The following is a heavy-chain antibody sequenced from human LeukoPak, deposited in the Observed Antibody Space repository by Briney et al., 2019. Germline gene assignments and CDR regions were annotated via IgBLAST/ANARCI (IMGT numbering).Heavy chain of an antibody. CDR3: ARHVWLQPFDY. CDR1: GGSMNSYY. CDR2: IYYSGST. D-gene: IGHD3-9*01. V-gene: IGHV4-59*08. Sequence: SETLSLTCSVSGGSMNSYYWSWIRQSPGKGLEWIGYIYYSGSTNYNPSLKSRVTISVDTSKSQFTLKLSSVTAADTAVYYCARHVWLQPFDYWGQGTLVTVSS. J-gene: IGHJ4*02.